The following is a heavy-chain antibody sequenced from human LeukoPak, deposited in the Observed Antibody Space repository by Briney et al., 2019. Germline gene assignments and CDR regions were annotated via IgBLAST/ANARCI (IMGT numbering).Heavy chain of an antibody. CDR3: ARDRYYYYDKEFDP. J-gene: IGHJ5*02. Sequence: GASVKVSCKASGYTFTGYYMHWVRQAPGQGLEWMGWINPNSGGTDYAQKFQGRVTMTRDTSISTAYMELSRLRSDDTAVYYCARDRYYYYDKEFDPWGQGTLVTVSS. CDR1: GYTFTGYY. CDR2: INPNSGGT. D-gene: IGHD3-22*01. V-gene: IGHV1-2*02.